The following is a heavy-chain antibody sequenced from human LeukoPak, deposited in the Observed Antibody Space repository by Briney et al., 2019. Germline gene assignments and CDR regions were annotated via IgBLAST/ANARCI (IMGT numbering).Heavy chain of an antibody. CDR2: IYYSGST. J-gene: IGHJ4*02. CDR3: ARGPRPYDSSGYYYY. V-gene: IGHV4-59*01. Sequence: KPSETLSLTCTVSGDSISNYYWTWIRQPPGKGLEWIGYIYYSGSTNQNPSLKSRLTISVDTSKSQFSLKLSSVTAADTAVYYCARGPRPYDSSGYYYYWGQGTLVTVPS. CDR1: GDSISNYY. D-gene: IGHD3-22*01.